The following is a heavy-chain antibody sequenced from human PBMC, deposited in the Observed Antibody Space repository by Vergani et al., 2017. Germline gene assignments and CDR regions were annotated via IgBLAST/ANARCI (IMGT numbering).Heavy chain of an antibody. J-gene: IGHJ4*02. D-gene: IGHD4-11*01. CDR1: EFTFSNYA. V-gene: IGHV3-23*01. CDR3: AKDLSYSTAWPHFDS. Sequence: EVQLLESGGGLVQPGGSLRLTCAASEFTFSNYAMNWVRQAPGKGLEWVSGISGSGVSAYYTDSVKGRFTISRDNSKTVYLQMNSLRVEDTAMYFCAKDLSYSTAWPHFDSRGQGTLVTVSS. CDR2: ISGSGVSA.